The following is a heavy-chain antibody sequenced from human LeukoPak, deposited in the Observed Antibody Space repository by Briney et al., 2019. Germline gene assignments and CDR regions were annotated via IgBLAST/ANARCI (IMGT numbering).Heavy chain of an antibody. CDR3: ARFSYEVLDY. CDR2: IYYSGST. V-gene: IGHV4-59*01. D-gene: IGHD3-16*01. J-gene: IGHJ4*02. Sequence: PSETLSLTCTVSGGSISSYYWSWIRQPPGKGLEWIGYIYYSGSTNYNPSLKSRVTISVDTSKNQFSLKLSSVTAADTAVYYCARFSYEVLDYWGQGTLVTVSS. CDR1: GGSISSYY.